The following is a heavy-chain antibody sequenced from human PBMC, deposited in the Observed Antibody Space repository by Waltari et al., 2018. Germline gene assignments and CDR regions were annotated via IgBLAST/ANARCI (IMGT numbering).Heavy chain of an antibody. Sequence: QVQLQESGPGLVKPSQTLSLTCTVSGGSIRSGSYYWSWLRQPPGKGLEWIGYIYYTGSTYYNPSLKSRVTISVDTSKNQFSLKVSSVTAADTAVYYCARSPRNQLLLAHFDYWGQGTLVTVSS. CDR2: IYYTGST. CDR3: ARSPRNQLLLAHFDY. J-gene: IGHJ4*02. V-gene: IGHV4-30-4*08. D-gene: IGHD2-2*01. CDR1: GGSIRSGSYY.